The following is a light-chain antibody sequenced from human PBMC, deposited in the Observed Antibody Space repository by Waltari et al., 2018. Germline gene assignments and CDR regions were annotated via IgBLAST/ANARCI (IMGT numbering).Light chain of an antibody. CDR2: YDR. CDR1: NIGSKS. V-gene: IGLV3-21*01. J-gene: IGLJ2*01. Sequence: SYVLTQPPSVSVAPGKTARITCGGNNIGSKSVHWYQQKPGQAPVLVIHYDRDRPSGIPEGYSGFNSGNTATLTINCQVWDSSSDPPWRVGGGTKLTVL. CDR3: R.